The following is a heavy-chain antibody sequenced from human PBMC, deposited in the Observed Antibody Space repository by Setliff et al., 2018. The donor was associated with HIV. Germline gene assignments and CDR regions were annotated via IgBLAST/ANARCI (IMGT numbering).Heavy chain of an antibody. CDR1: GGRFSNYG. CDR2: IIPIFGTT. CDR3: ARAVVPTYYDVLTGYVYYMDV. J-gene: IGHJ6*03. V-gene: IGHV1-69*13. D-gene: IGHD3-9*01. Sequence: SVKVSCKASGGRFSNYGIGWVRQAPGQGLEWMGGIIPIFGTTNYAQMFQGRVTMTADESTSTAYMELSSLRSEDTAVYYCARAVVPTYYDVLTGYVYYMDVWGKGTTVTVSS.